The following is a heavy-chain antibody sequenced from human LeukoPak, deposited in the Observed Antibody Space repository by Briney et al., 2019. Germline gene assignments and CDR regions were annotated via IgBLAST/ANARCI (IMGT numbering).Heavy chain of an antibody. CDR1: GYTFTSYD. D-gene: IGHD4-11*01. CDR2: MNPNSGNT. CDR3: ATARVPLLLGASNFGGH. J-gene: IGHJ4*02. Sequence: ASVKVSCKASGYTFTSYDINWVRQATGQGLEWMGWMNPNSGNTGYAQKFQGRVTMTEDTSTDTAYMELSSLRSEDTAVYYCATARVPLLLGASNFGGHWGQGTLVTVSS. V-gene: IGHV1-8*01.